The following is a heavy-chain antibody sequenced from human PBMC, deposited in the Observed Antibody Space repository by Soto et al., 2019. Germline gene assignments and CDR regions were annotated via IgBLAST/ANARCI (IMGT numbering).Heavy chain of an antibody. Sequence: GGSLRLSCAASGFTFGSYSMNWVRQAAGKGLEWVSSISSSSSYIYYADSVKGRFTISRDNAENSLYLQMNSLRAEDTAVYYCAREGLAYCGGDCYPDYWGQGTLVTVSS. J-gene: IGHJ4*02. CDR2: ISSSSSYI. CDR1: GFTFGSYS. D-gene: IGHD2-21*02. V-gene: IGHV3-21*01. CDR3: AREGLAYCGGDCYPDY.